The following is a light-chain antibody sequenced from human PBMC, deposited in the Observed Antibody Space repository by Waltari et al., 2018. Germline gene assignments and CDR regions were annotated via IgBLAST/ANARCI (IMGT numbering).Light chain of an antibody. Sequence: EIVMTQSPATLSLSPGERATLSCRASQSVSSYLAWYQQKPGQAPRLLIYDASTRATGIPARCSGSGSGTYFTLTISSLEPEDFAVYYCQQRSNWPLTFGGGTKVEIK. J-gene: IGKJ4*01. CDR3: QQRSNWPLT. V-gene: IGKV3-11*01. CDR2: DAS. CDR1: QSVSSY.